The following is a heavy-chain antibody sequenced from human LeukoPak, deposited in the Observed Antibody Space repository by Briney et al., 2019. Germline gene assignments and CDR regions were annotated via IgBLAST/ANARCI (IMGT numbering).Heavy chain of an antibody. CDR3: GPWAFYHSLDV. CDR1: GFTFSIYA. V-gene: IGHV3-64*01. CDR2: ISSSGGST. Sequence: GGSLRLSCAASGFTFSIYAMHWVRQAPGKGLEYFSAISSSGGSTYYANSVKGRFTISRDNSKNSLYLQMNSLSSEDTALYYCGPWAFYHSLDVWGQGTMVTVSS. D-gene: IGHD1-26*01. J-gene: IGHJ6*02.